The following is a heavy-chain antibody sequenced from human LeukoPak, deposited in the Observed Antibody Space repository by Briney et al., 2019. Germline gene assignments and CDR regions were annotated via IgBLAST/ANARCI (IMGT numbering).Heavy chain of an antibody. CDR3: ARDPFYCRSLSCYRFDP. Sequence: SVKVSCKASGGIFSNYAISWVRQAPGQGLEWMGGIIPIFGKANYAQKFQGRVTITADESTSTAYMELSSLRSEDTAVYYCARDPFYCRSLSCYRFDPWGQGTLVTVSS. D-gene: IGHD2-2*02. V-gene: IGHV1-69*13. CDR2: IIPIFGKA. J-gene: IGHJ5*02. CDR1: GGIFSNYA.